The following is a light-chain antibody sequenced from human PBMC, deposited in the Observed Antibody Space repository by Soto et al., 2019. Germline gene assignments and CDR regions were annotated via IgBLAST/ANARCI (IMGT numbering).Light chain of an antibody. V-gene: IGLV6-57*03. CDR1: SGSMASNY. Sequence: NFMLTQPHSVSESPGKTVTISCTRSSGSMASNYVQWYQQRPGSAPNIVIYEDKQRPSGVPDRFSGSIDSSSNSASLTISGLKTEDEADYYCQSYDSSNLWVFGGGTKVTVL. J-gene: IGLJ3*02. CDR3: QSYDSSNLWV. CDR2: EDK.